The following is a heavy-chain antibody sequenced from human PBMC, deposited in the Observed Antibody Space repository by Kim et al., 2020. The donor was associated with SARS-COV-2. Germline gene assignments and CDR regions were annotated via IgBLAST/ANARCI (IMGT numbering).Heavy chain of an antibody. CDR3: ARYCSGGSCHDAFDI. D-gene: IGHD2-15*01. Sequence: GGSLRLSCAASGFTFSSYSMNWVRQAPGKGLEWVSSISSSSSYIYYADSVKGRFTISRDNAKNSLYLQMNSLRAEDTAVYYCARYCSGGSCHDAFDIWGQGKMVTVSS. CDR2: ISSSSSYI. J-gene: IGHJ3*02. V-gene: IGHV3-21*01. CDR1: GFTFSSYS.